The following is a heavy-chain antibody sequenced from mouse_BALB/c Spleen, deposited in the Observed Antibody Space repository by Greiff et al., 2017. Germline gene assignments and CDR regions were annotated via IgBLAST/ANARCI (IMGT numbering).Heavy chain of an antibody. CDR2: INPGSGGT. CDR3: ARRYDYPDY. J-gene: IGHJ2*01. Sequence: VQLVESGAELVRPGTSVKVSCKASGYAFTNYLIEWVKQRPGQGLEWIGVINPGSGGTNYNEKFKGKATLTADKSSSTAYMQLSSLTSDDSAVYFCARRYDYPDYWGQGTTLTVSS. D-gene: IGHD2-4*01. V-gene: IGHV1-54*03. CDR1: GYAFTNYL.